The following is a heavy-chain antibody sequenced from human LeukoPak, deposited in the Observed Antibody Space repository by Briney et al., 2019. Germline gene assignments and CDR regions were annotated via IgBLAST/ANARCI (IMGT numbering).Heavy chain of an antibody. D-gene: IGHD6-13*01. CDR2: ISSSRSYI. V-gene: IGHV3-21*01. J-gene: IGHJ4*02. Sequence: PGGSLRLSCAASGFTFSSCSMNWVRQAPGKGLEWVSFISSSRSYIYYADSVKGRFTISRDNAKNSLYLQMNSLRAEDTAVYYCARFIAAPYYFDYWGRGTLVTVSS. CDR1: GFTFSSCS. CDR3: ARFIAAPYYFDY.